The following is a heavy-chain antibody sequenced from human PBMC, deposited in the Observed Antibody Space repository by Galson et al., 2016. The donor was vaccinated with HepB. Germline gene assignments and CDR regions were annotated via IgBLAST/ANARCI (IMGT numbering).Heavy chain of an antibody. Sequence: SLRLSCAASGFTFSNYNMNWVRQAPGKGLEWVSSISGSSTRIYYADSVKGRFTISRDNAKDSLYLQMNSLRAEDTAMYYCARDLEDFWSEMGHDYWGQGTLVTVSS. CDR3: ARDLEDFWSEMGHDY. CDR2: ISGSSTRI. CDR1: GFTFSNYN. V-gene: IGHV3-21*01. J-gene: IGHJ4*02. D-gene: IGHD3-3*01.